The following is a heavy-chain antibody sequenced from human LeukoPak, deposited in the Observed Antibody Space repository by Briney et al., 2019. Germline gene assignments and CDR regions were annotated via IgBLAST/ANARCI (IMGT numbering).Heavy chain of an antibody. Sequence: SETLSLTCSVSGGSISLSYYYWGWIRQPPGKGLEWIGYVDHTGSTKFNPSLNGRVSISRDTSNNFFSLRLRSVTAADTAVYFCARGRVSSSTWYSTYYYFFYMDFWGKGTTVTVSS. CDR3: ARGRVSSSTWYSTYYYFFYMDF. CDR1: GGSISLSYYY. CDR2: VDHTGST. J-gene: IGHJ6*03. V-gene: IGHV4-61*03. D-gene: IGHD4-11*01.